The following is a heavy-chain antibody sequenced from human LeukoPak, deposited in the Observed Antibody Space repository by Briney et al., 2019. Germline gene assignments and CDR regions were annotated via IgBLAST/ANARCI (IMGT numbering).Heavy chain of an antibody. CDR1: GFTFSSYG. V-gene: IGHV3-30*18. Sequence: GRSLRLSCAASGFTFSSYGMHGVRQAPGKGLEWVAVISYDGSNKYYADSVKGRFTISRDNSKNTLYLQMNSLRAEDTAVYYCAKDRGYCSSTSCHDPGYGMDVWGKGTTVTVSS. CDR2: ISYDGSNK. J-gene: IGHJ6*04. D-gene: IGHD2-2*01. CDR3: AKDRGYCSSTSCHDPGYGMDV.